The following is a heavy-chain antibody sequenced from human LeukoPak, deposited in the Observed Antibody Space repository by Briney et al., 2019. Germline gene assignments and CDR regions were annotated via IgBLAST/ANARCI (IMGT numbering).Heavy chain of an antibody. Sequence: SETLSLTCAVYGGSFSGYYWSWIRQPPGKGLEWIGEINHSGSTNYNPSLKSRVTISVDTSKNQFSLKLSSVTAADTAVYYCARNSLGYCGSTSCSYGMDVWGQGTTVTVSS. CDR2: INHSGST. J-gene: IGHJ6*02. V-gene: IGHV4-34*01. CDR3: ARNSLGYCGSTSCSYGMDV. CDR1: GGSFSGYY. D-gene: IGHD2-2*01.